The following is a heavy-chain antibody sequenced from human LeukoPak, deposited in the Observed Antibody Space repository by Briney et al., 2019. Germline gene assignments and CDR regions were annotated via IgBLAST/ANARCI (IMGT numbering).Heavy chain of an antibody. CDR2: INHSGST. Sequence: PSETLSLTCAVYGGSFSGYYWSWIRQPPGKGLEWIGEINHSGSTNYNPSLKSRVTISVDTSKNQFSLKLSSVTAADTAVYYCARGRDDILTGYFGTDNWFDPSGQGTLVTVST. J-gene: IGHJ5*02. CDR1: GGSFSGYY. CDR3: ARGRDDILTGYFGTDNWFDP. D-gene: IGHD3-9*01. V-gene: IGHV4-34*01.